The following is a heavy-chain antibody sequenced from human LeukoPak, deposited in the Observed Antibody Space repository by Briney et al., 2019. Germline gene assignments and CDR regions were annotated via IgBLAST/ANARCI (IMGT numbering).Heavy chain of an antibody. V-gene: IGHV4-39*07. CDR2: ISYSGST. D-gene: IGHD6-13*01. J-gene: IGHJ2*01. Sequence: SETLSLTCTVSGGSISSSSHYWGWIRQPPGKGLEWIGSISYSGSTYYNPSLESRVTILVDTSRNLFSLNLSSVTAADTAVYYCARVYYSSSYDYWYFDLWGRGTLVTVSS. CDR3: ARVYYSSSYDYWYFDL. CDR1: GGSISSSSHY.